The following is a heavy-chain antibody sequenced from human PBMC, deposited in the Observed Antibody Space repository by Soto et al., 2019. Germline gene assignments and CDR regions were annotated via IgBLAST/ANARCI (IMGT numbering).Heavy chain of an antibody. V-gene: IGHV1-18*01. J-gene: IGHJ4*02. CDR3: ARGRYGDY. CDR2: ISAHNGNT. D-gene: IGHD1-1*01. Sequence: QVHLVQSGAEVKKSGASVKVSCKGSGYTFTSYGITWVRQAPGQGLEWMGWISAHNGNTDYAQKLQGRVTVTRDTSTSTAYMELRSLRSDDTAVYYCARGRYGDYWGQGALVTVSS. CDR1: GYTFTSYG.